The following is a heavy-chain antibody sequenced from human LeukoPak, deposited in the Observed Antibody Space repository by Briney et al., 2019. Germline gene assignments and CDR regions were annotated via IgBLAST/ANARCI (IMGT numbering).Heavy chain of an antibody. CDR1: GFTFSSYW. CDR3: ARARDGYSGYIGFAFDI. V-gene: IGHV3-7*01. Sequence: GGSLRLSCAASGFTFSSYWMSWVRQAPGKGLEWVANIKQDGSEKYYVDSVKGRFTISRDNAKNSLYLQMNSLRAEDTAVYYCARARDGYSGYIGFAFDIWGQGTMVTVPS. D-gene: IGHD5-12*01. CDR2: IKQDGSEK. J-gene: IGHJ3*02.